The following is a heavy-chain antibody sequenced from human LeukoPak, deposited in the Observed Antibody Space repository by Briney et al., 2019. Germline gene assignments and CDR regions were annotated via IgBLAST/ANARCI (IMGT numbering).Heavy chain of an antibody. Sequence: ASVKVSCKASGYTFTGYYMHWVRQAPGQGLEWMGRINPNSGGTNYAQKFQGRVTMTRDTSISTAYMELSRLRSDDTAVYYCARAGAXXDILTGRERRIIHDYYMDXWGKGTTVTV. D-gene: IGHD3-9*01. CDR1: GYTFTGYY. CDR2: INPNSGGT. CDR3: ARAGAXXDILTGRERRIIHDYYMDX. V-gene: IGHV1-2*06. J-gene: IGHJ6*03.